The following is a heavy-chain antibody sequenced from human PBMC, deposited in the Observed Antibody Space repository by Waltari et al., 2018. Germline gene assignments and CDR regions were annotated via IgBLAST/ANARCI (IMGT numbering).Heavy chain of an antibody. V-gene: IGHV3-21*03. Sequence: EVQLVESGGGMVKPGGSLRLSCAASGFTFSSYRLNWVRQAPGKGLEWVSSISSSSSYIYYADSVKGRFTISRDNAKNSLYLQMNSLRAEDTAVYYCARDLLWFGSGDYWGQGTLVTVSS. CDR2: ISSSSSYI. J-gene: IGHJ4*02. CDR3: ARDLLWFGSGDY. CDR1: GFTFSSYR. D-gene: IGHD3-10*01.